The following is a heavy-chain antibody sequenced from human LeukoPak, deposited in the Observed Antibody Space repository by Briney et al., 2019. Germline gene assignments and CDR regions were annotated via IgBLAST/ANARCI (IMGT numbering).Heavy chain of an antibody. CDR1: GFTFSSYG. J-gene: IGHJ4*02. Sequence: PGRSLRLSCAASGFTFSSYGMHWVRQAPGKGLEWVAVISYDGSNKYYADSVKGRFTISRDNSKNTLYLQMNSLRAEDTAVYYCAKALWGYSSGPDDYWGQGTLVTVSS. CDR3: AKALWGYSSGPDDY. D-gene: IGHD6-19*01. V-gene: IGHV3-30*18. CDR2: ISYDGSNK.